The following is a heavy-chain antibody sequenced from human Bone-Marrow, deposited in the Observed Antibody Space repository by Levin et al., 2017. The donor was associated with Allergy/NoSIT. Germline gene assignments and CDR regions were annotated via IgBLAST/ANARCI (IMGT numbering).Heavy chain of an antibody. Sequence: GESLKISCAASGFTFSSYEMNWVRQAPGKGLEWVSYISSSGSTIYYADSVKGRFTISRDNAKNSLYLQMNSLRAEDTAVYYCARDQHTRTDIVVVPAKKVYYMDVWGKGTTVTVSS. CDR2: ISSSGSTI. CDR1: GFTFSSYE. J-gene: IGHJ6*03. D-gene: IGHD2-2*01. CDR3: ARDQHTRTDIVVVPAKKVYYMDV. V-gene: IGHV3-48*03.